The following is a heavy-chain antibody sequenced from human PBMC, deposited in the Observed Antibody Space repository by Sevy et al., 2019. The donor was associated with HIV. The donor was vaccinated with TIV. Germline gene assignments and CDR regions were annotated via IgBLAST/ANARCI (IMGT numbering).Heavy chain of an antibody. CDR2: INPNSGGT. Sequence: ASVKVSCKASGYTFTGYYMHWVRQAPGQGLEWMGRINPNSGGTNYAQKFQGRVTMTRDTSISTAYMELSRLGSDDTAVYYCARDYDCSGGSCYLNYYYGMDVWGQGTTVTVSS. CDR1: GYTFTGYY. J-gene: IGHJ6*02. D-gene: IGHD2-15*01. V-gene: IGHV1-2*06. CDR3: ARDYDCSGGSCYLNYYYGMDV.